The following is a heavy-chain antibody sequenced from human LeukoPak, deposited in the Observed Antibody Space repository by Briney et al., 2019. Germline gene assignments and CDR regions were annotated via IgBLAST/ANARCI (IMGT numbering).Heavy chain of an antibody. CDR1: VCTFTVFY. V-gene: IGHV1-2*02. J-gene: IGHJ6*01. CDR2: INPNSGDT. CDR3: ARDIGSGYRNGLYYYFVKFV. Sequence: ASVKVSCKDSVCTFTVFYMHWGPQAPGQGLEWMGWINPNSGDTNYAQKFQGRVTMTRDTSISTAYVELSRLRSDDTAVYYCARDIGSGYRNGLYYYFVKFVWGQGTTVTVSS. D-gene: IGHD5-18*01.